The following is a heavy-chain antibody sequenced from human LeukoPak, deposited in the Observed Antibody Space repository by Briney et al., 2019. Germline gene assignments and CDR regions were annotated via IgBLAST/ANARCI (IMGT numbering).Heavy chain of an antibody. CDR3: ARGASGYSYGGDY. Sequence: ASVKVSCKASGYTFTGYYMHWVRQAPGQGLEWMGWINPNSGGTNYAQKFQGRVTMTRDTSTSTAYMELSRLRSDDTAVYYCARGASGYSYGGDYWGQGTLVTVSS. V-gene: IGHV1-2*02. CDR1: GYTFTGYY. CDR2: INPNSGGT. D-gene: IGHD5-18*01. J-gene: IGHJ4*02.